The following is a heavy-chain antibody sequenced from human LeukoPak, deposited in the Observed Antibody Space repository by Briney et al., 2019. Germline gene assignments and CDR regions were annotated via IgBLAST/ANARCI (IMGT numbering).Heavy chain of an antibody. CDR2: INHSGCT. CDR1: GGSFSGYY. D-gene: IGHD5-12*01. V-gene: IGHV4-34*01. CDR3: ARVHSGYDV. J-gene: IGHJ4*02. Sequence: SETLSLTCAVYGGSFSGYYWSWIRQPPGKGLEWIGEINHSGCTNYNPSLKSRVTISVDTSKNQFSLKLSSVTAADTAVYYCARVHSGYDVWGQGTLVTVSS.